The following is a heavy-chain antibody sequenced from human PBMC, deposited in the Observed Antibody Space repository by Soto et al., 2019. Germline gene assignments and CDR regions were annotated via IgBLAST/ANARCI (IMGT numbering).Heavy chain of an antibody. CDR3: ARDIDPPVYDFWSGYSPPGRYCMDV. J-gene: IGHJ6*02. CDR2: ISSSSSYI. V-gene: IGHV3-21*01. Sequence: GGSLRLSCAASGFTFSSYSMNWVRKDQGKGLEWVSSISSSSSYIYYADSVKGRFTISRDNAKNSLYLQMNSLRAEDTAVYYCARDIDPPVYDFWSGYSPPGRYCMDVWGQGTTCTVSS. D-gene: IGHD3-3*01. CDR1: GFTFSSYS.